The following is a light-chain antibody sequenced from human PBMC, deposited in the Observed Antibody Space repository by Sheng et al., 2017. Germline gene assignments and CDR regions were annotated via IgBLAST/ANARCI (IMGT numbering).Light chain of an antibody. CDR1: QGISSH. CDR2: TAS. Sequence: DIQLTQSPSLLSASVGDRVTITCRASQGISSHLAWYQQKPGKAPKLLIYTASTLQSGVPSRFSGSGSGTEFTLTISSLQPEDFATYYCQQRHLYPITFAQGTRLEIK. CDR3: QQRHLYPIT. V-gene: IGKV1-9*01. J-gene: IGKJ5*01.